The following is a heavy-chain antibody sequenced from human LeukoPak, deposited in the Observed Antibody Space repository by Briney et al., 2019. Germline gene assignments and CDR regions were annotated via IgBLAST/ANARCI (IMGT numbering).Heavy chain of an antibody. D-gene: IGHD3-10*01. V-gene: IGHV5-51*01. CDR1: GYSFTSYW. J-gene: IGHJ4*02. Sequence: LGESLKTSWKGSGYSFTSYWSGWVRQLPGKGLEWMGIIYPGDSDTRYSPSFQGQVTISADKSISTAYLQWSSLKASDTAMYYCARHGPTGDYFDYWGQGTLVTVSS. CDR3: ARHGPTGDYFDY. CDR2: IYPGDSDT.